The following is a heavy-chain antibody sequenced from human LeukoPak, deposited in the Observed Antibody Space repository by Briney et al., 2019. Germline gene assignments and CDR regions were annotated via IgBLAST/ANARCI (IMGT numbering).Heavy chain of an antibody. CDR1: GGSISGYY. V-gene: IGHV4-59*08. J-gene: IGHJ4*02. Sequence: PSETLSLTCTVSGGSISGYYWSWIRQPPGKGLECIGXXYYSGSTNYNPSLKSRVTISVDTSRNQFSLKLTSVTAADTAVYYCAKVSDRDSSGYYWGFEYWGQGTLVTVSS. D-gene: IGHD3-22*01. CDR2: XYYSGST. CDR3: AKVSDRDSSGYYWGFEY.